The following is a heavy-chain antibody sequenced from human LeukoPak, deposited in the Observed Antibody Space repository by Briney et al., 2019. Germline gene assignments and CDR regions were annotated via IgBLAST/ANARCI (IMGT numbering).Heavy chain of an antibody. CDR2: IYTSGST. CDR3: AREVSYGTAYFDY. D-gene: IGHD3-10*01. CDR1: GGSISSGSYY. Sequence: PSETLSLTCTVSGGSISSGSYYWSWIRQPAGKGLEWIGRIYTSGSTNYNPSLKSRVTISVDTSKNQFSLKLSSVTAADTAVYYCAREVSYGTAYFDYWGQGTLVTVSS. J-gene: IGHJ4*02. V-gene: IGHV4-61*02.